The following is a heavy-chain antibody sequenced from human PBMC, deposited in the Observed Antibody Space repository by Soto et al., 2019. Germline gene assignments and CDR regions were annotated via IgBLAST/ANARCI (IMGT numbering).Heavy chain of an antibody. D-gene: IGHD5-12*01. V-gene: IGHV3-23*01. CDR2: ISGSGANT. Sequence: GGSLRLSCAASGFTFSSYAMNWVRQAPGKGLEWVSSISGSGANTYYADSVKGRFTISRDNAKNSLYLQMNSLRAEDTAVYYCARGARGPEYYYYYGMDVWGQGTTVTVSS. CDR1: GFTFSSYA. CDR3: ARGARGPEYYYYYGMDV. J-gene: IGHJ6*02.